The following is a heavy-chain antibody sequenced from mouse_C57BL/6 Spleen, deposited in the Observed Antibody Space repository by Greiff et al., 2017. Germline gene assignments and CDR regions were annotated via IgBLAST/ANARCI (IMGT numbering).Heavy chain of an antibody. D-gene: IGHD2-5*01. Sequence: VQLQQSGAELARPGASVKLSCKASGYTFTSYGISWVKQRTGQGLEWIGEIYPRSGNTYYNEKFKGKATLTADKSSSTAYMELRSLTSEDSAVYFCARAYYSNYVYFDVWGTGTTVTVSS. V-gene: IGHV1-81*01. CDR1: GYTFTSYG. CDR2: IYPRSGNT. J-gene: IGHJ1*03. CDR3: ARAYYSNYVYFDV.